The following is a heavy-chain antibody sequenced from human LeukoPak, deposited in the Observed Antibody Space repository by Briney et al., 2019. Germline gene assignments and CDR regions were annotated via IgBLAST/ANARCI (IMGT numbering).Heavy chain of an antibody. CDR1: GFIFSSYE. CDR3: VRAALDYDFDY. V-gene: IGHV3-48*03. Sequence: GGSLRLSCAASGFIFSSYEMNWVRQAPGKGLEWVSYISSSGSTIYYADSVKGRFTISRDNAKNSLYLQMNSLRAEDTAVYFCVRAALDYDFDYWGQGTLVTVSS. D-gene: IGHD4-17*01. J-gene: IGHJ4*02. CDR2: ISSSGSTI.